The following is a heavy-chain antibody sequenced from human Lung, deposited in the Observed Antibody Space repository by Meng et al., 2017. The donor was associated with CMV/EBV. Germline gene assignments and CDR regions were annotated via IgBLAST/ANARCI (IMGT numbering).Heavy chain of an antibody. Sequence: QVQLVQAGADVQKPGASVRVSCKASGYTFTHHGISWIRQAPGQGLEWMGWISCYNGDANYAQKLQGRVTMTTDTSTNTAYMDLRGLRSDDTAVYYCARDPSNTSGRYAYFDYWGQGTLVTVSS. J-gene: IGHJ4*02. CDR3: ARDPSNTSGRYAYFDY. V-gene: IGHV1-18*01. D-gene: IGHD6-19*01. CDR1: GYTFTHHG. CDR2: ISCYNGDA.